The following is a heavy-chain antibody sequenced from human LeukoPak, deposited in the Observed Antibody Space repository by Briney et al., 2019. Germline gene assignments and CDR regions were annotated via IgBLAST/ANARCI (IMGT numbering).Heavy chain of an antibody. D-gene: IGHD2-15*01. Sequence: GASVEVSCKASGYTFTSYDINWVRQATGQGLEWMGWMNPNSGNTGYAQKFQGRVSITRNTSISTAYMELSSLRSEDTAVYYCARRDCTGGSCRTRIFDYWGQGTLVTVSS. V-gene: IGHV1-8*03. J-gene: IGHJ4*02. CDR3: ARRDCTGGSCRTRIFDY. CDR2: MNPNSGNT. CDR1: GYTFTSYD.